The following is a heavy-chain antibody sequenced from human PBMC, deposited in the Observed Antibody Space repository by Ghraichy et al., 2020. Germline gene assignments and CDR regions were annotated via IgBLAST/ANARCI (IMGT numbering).Heavy chain of an antibody. Sequence: ASVKVSCKASGYTFTSYGISWVRQAPGQGLEWMGWISAYNDNTNYAQKLQGRVTMTTDTSTSTAYMELRSLRSDDTAVFYCARDYRKYYTSGRGLDYWGQGTVVTVSS. J-gene: IGHJ4*02. V-gene: IGHV1-18*04. CDR1: GYTFTSYG. CDR3: ARDYRKYYTSGRGLDY. D-gene: IGHD3-10*01. CDR2: ISAYNDNT.